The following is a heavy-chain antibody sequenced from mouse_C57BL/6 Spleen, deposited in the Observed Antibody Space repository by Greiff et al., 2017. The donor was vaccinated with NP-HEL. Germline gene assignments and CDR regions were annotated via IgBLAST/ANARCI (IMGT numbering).Heavy chain of an antibody. J-gene: IGHJ4*01. Sequence: VQLQQSGAELVRPGTSVKVSCKASGYAFTNYLIEWVKQRPGQGLEWIGVINPGSGGTNYNEKFKGKATLTADKSSSTAYMQLSSLTSEDSAVYFCARKPYGNYEAMDYWGQGTSVTVSS. CDR1: GYAFTNYL. D-gene: IGHD2-1*01. V-gene: IGHV1-54*01. CDR2: INPGSGGT. CDR3: ARKPYGNYEAMDY.